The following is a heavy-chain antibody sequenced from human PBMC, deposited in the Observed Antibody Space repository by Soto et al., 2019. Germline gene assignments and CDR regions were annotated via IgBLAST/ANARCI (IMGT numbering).Heavy chain of an antibody. D-gene: IGHD3-3*01. Sequence: PXESLRLSFAASGFTFSSYAMSWVRQAPGKGLEWVPAISGSGGSTYYADSVKGRFTISRDNSKNTLYLQMNSLRAEDTAVYYCAQTGYYDFWSGHKSYYYGMDVWGQRTTVTVSS. V-gene: IGHV3-23*01. J-gene: IGHJ6*02. CDR3: AQTGYYDFWSGHKSYYYGMDV. CDR1: GFTFSSYA. CDR2: ISGSGGST.